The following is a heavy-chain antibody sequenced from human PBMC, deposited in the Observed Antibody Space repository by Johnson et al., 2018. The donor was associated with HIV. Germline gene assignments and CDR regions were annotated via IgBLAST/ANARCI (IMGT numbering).Heavy chain of an antibody. CDR2: ISWDGGST. CDR3: AKGSLVGPNDAFDI. CDR1: GFTFDDYT. J-gene: IGHJ3*02. Sequence: EVQLVESGGVVVQPGGSLRLSCAASGFTFDDYTMHWVRQAPGKGLEWVSLISWDGGSTYYADSVKGRFTISRDNSKNSLYLQMNSLRTEDTALYYCAKGSLVGPNDAFDIWGQGTMVTVSS. V-gene: IGHV3-43*01. D-gene: IGHD3-16*02.